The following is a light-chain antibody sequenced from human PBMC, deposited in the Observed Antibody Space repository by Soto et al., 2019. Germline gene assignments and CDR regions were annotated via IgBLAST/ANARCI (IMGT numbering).Light chain of an antibody. J-gene: IGKJ2*01. V-gene: IGKV1-39*01. Sequence: IQMTQSPSSLSASVGDRVIITCRSDHSINNYLNWYQQRPGKVPKRLIYDASTLHSGGPSRFSGSGSGRVFTLTINSLQPEDFATYYWHQSYSTLGTFGRGTRVEIK. CDR1: HSINNY. CDR3: HQSYSTLGT. CDR2: DAS.